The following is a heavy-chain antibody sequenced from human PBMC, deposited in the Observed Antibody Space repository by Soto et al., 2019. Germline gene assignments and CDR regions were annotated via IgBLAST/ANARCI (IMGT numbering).Heavy chain of an antibody. V-gene: IGHV4-30-4*01. CDR3: ASGAESYSHRGFDY. J-gene: IGHJ4*02. D-gene: IGHD1-26*01. Sequence: QVQLQESGPGLVKPSQTLSLTCTVSGGSISSGDYYWSWFRQPPGKGLEWIGYIYYSGSTYYNPSHKSRVTISVDTSKNQFSLKLSTVTAADTAVYYCASGAESYSHRGFDYWGQGTLVTVSS. CDR2: IYYSGST. CDR1: GGSISSGDYY.